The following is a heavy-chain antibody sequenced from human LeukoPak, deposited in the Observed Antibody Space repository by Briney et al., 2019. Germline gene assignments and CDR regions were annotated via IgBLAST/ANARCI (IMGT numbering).Heavy chain of an antibody. J-gene: IGHJ4*02. CDR3: TTKVIRGNSGDDYDD. CDR1: GFTFSSYG. D-gene: IGHD5-12*01. V-gene: IGHV3-30*03. Sequence: GGSLRLSCAASGFTFSSYGMHWVRQAPGKGLEWVALISSDGNDKLYADSVKGRFTISRDDSKSTLYLQMNSLRAEDTAVYYCTTKVIRGNSGDDYDDWGQGTLVTVSS. CDR2: ISSDGNDK.